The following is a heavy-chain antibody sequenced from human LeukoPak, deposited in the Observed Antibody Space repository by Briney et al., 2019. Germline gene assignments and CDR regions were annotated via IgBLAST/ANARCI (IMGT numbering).Heavy chain of an antibody. CDR1: GGSISSHY. J-gene: IGHJ6*03. D-gene: IGHD1-7*01. Sequence: SETLSLTCTVSGGSISSHYWSWVRQPPGKGLEWIGYIYYSGSTNYNPSLKSRVTISVDTSKNQFSLKLSSVTAADTAVYYCGRVITGTSYYYYYYMDVWGKGTTVNVSS. V-gene: IGHV4-59*11. CDR3: GRVITGTSYYYYYYMDV. CDR2: IYYSGST.